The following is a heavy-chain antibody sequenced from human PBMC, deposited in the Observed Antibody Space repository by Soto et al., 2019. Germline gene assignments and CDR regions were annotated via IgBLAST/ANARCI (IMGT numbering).Heavy chain of an antibody. Sequence: GRSLRLPCTASGFTCGSYAMSWVRQAPGKGLEWVSAISGSGGSTYYADSVKGRFTISRDNSKNTLYLQMNSLRSEDTAVYYCAKKTYDLLTALGYWGHGTLVTGFS. J-gene: IGHJ4*01. CDR2: ISGSGGST. CDR3: AKKTYDLLTALGY. V-gene: IGHV3-23*01. CDR1: GFTCGSYA. D-gene: IGHD3-9*01.